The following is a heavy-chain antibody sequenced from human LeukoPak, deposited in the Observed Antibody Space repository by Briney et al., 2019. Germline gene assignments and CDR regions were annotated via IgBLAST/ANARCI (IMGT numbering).Heavy chain of an antibody. V-gene: IGHV3-30-3*01. J-gene: IGHJ4*02. CDR1: GFTFSSYA. CDR3: ARDRHSSSWYYFDY. Sequence: GGSLRLSCAASGFTFSSYAMHWVCQAPGKGLEWVAVISYDGSNKYYADSVKGRFTISRDNSKNTLYLQMNSLRAEDTAVYYCARDRHSSSWYYFDYWGQGTLVTVSS. D-gene: IGHD6-13*01. CDR2: ISYDGSNK.